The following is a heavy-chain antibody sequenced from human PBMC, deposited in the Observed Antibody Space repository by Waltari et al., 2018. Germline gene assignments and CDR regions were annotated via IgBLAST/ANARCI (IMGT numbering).Heavy chain of an antibody. CDR2: ISGSGGST. Sequence: EVQLVESGGGLVQPGGSLRLSCAASGFTFSSYAMSWVRQAPGKARAWVSAISGSGGSTYYADSVKGRFTISRDNSKNTLYLQMNSLRAEDTAVYYCAKAPADNYDFWSGLSPNWFDPWGQGTLVTVSS. V-gene: IGHV3-23*04. CDR1: GFTFSSYA. CDR3: AKAPADNYDFWSGLSPNWFDP. J-gene: IGHJ5*02. D-gene: IGHD3-3*01.